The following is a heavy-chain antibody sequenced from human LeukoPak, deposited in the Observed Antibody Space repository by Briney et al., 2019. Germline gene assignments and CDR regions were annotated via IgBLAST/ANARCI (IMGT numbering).Heavy chain of an antibody. D-gene: IGHD3-10*01. Sequence: SETLSLTCTVSGGSISSSSYYWGWIRQPPGRGLGWIGSIYYSGSTYYNPSLKSRVTISVDTSKNQFSLKLSSVTAADTAVYYCARQRCPSMVRGVTSHLDCWGQGTLVTVSS. CDR1: GGSISSSSYY. CDR2: IYYSGST. CDR3: ARQRCPSMVRGVTSHLDC. V-gene: IGHV4-39*01. J-gene: IGHJ4*02.